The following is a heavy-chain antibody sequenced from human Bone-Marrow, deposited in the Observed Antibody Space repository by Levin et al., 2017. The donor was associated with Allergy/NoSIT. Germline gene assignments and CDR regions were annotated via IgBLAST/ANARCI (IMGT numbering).Heavy chain of an antibody. D-gene: IGHD3-10*01. J-gene: IGHJ6*02. Sequence: PGGSLRLSCAASGFDFSTYALHWVRQAPGKGLEWVAIISYDGSKKYYTESVRGRFTVSRDNSKNMLHLHMSSLRGEDTAIYYCARETFFYGAGSTNYGMDVWGQGTTVTVSS. CDR3: ARETFFYGAGSTNYGMDV. CDR1: GFDFSTYA. V-gene: IGHV3-30*04. CDR2: ISYDGSKK.